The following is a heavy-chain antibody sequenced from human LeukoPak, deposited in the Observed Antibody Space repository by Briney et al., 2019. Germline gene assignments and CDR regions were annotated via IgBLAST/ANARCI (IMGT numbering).Heavy chain of an antibody. CDR1: GFTFSNFG. V-gene: IGHV3-30*18. D-gene: IGHD6-19*01. Sequence: GRSLRLSCAASGFTFSNFGMHWVRQAPGKGLEWVAIISYDGTNNNYADSVKGRFTISRDNSKNTLYLQMNSLRAEDTAVYYCAKERRETVVGIVYFQHWGQGTLVTVSS. CDR2: ISYDGTNN. J-gene: IGHJ1*01. CDR3: AKERRETVVGIVYFQH.